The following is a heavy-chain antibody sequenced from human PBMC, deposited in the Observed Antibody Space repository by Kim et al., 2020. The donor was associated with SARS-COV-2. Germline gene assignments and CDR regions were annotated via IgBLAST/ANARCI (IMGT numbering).Heavy chain of an antibody. CDR1: GFTFSSYE. D-gene: IGHD6-19*01. CDR3: ATSHPEYSSGWYSADY. Sequence: GGSLRLSCAASGFTFSSYEMNWVRQAPGKGLEWVSYISSSGSTIYYADSVKGRFTISRDNAKNSLYLQMNSLRAEDTAVYYCATSHPEYSSGWYSADYWGQGTLVTVSS. J-gene: IGHJ4*02. V-gene: IGHV3-48*03. CDR2: ISSSGSTI.